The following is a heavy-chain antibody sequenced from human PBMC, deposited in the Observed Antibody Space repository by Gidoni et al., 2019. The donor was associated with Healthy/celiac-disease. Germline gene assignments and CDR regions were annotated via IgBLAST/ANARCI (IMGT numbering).Heavy chain of an antibody. J-gene: IGHJ4*02. CDR2: IIPIFGTA. D-gene: IGHD3-10*01. Sequence: QVQLVQSGAEVKKPGSSVKVSCKASGGTFSSYAISWVRQAPGQGLEWMGGIIPIFGTANYAQKFQGRVTITADESTSTAYMELSSLRSEDTAVYYCARGPPSYGSGSYLGYFDYWGQGTLVTVSS. CDR3: ARGPPSYGSGSYLGYFDY. V-gene: IGHV1-69*01. CDR1: GGTFSSYA.